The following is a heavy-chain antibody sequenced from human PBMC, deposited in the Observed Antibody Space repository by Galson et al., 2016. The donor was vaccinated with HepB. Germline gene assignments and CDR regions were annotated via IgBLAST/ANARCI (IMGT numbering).Heavy chain of an antibody. CDR3: AKCSVYSTGWCNSLDP. CDR1: GFTFSAYA. Sequence: SLRLSCAASGFTFSAYAMTWVRQAPGKGLEWVSGISGSSVTINYADSVKGRFTTSRDMSKNTLYLQMGSLRAEDTAVYYCAKCSVYSTGWCNSLDPWGQGTLVIVSS. CDR2: ISGSSVTI. J-gene: IGHJ5*02. V-gene: IGHV3-23*01. D-gene: IGHD6-19*01.